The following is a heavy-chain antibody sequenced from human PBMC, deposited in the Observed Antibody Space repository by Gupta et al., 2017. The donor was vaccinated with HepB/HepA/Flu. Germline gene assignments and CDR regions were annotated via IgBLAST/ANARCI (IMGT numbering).Heavy chain of an antibody. J-gene: IGHJ6*02. CDR1: GFTFSSYG. Sequence: QVQLVESGGGVVQPGRSLRLSCAASGFTFSSYGMPWVRQAPGTGLEWVAVIWYDGSNKYYADSVKGRFTISRDKPKNALYLQMNSLRAEDTAVYYCARDTESGYDATWHYYYGMDVWGQGTTVTVSS. CDR3: ARDTESGYDATWHYYYGMDV. V-gene: IGHV3-33*01. D-gene: IGHD5-12*01. CDR2: IWYDGSNK.